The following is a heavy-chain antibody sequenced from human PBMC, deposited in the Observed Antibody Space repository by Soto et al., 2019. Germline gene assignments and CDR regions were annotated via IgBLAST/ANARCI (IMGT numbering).Heavy chain of an antibody. CDR2: ISDSGGTS. CDR3: AKRPRALLTFDY. Sequence: EVQLVDSGGGLVQPGGSLRLSCEASGFIFSNYVMSWVRQAPGKGLEWVSSISDSGGTSYYADSVKGRFTISRDNSKNTLYLQMNRLRAEDTAIYYCAKRPRALLTFDYWGQGTLVTVSS. V-gene: IGHV3-23*04. CDR1: GFIFSNYV. J-gene: IGHJ4*02. D-gene: IGHD1-26*01.